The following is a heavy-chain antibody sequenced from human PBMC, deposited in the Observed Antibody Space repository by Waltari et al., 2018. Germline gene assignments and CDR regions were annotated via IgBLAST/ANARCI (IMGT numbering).Heavy chain of an antibody. D-gene: IGHD6-13*01. J-gene: IGHJ3*02. V-gene: IGHV3-30-3*01. CDR2: ISYDGSNK. CDR3: ARDGVAAAPKGGAFDI. Sequence: QVQLVESGGGVVQPGRSLRLSCAASGFTFSSYAMPWVRQAPGKGLEWVAVISYDGSNKYYADSVKGRFIISRDNSKNTLYLQMNSLRAEDTAVYYCARDGVAAAPKGGAFDIWGQGTMVTVSS. CDR1: GFTFSSYA.